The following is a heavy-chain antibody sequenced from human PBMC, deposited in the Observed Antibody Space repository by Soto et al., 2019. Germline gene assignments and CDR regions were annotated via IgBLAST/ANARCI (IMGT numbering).Heavy chain of an antibody. V-gene: IGHV3-13*01. J-gene: IGHJ3*01. Sequence: EVQLVESGGDLVQPGGSLRLSCAASGVSFSNHDMHWVRQPKGKGLEWVSGITTGGNAYFADSVKGRFSISRENANNSFYLQTSSLRAEDTAMYYCVRVHADAYDVWGQGTMVTVSS. CDR2: ITTGGNA. CDR1: GVSFSNHD. CDR3: VRVHADAYDV.